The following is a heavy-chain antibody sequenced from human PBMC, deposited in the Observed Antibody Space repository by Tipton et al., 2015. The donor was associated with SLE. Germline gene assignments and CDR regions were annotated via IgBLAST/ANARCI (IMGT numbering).Heavy chain of an antibody. D-gene: IGHD3-3*01. CDR3: ARDGAGVTGAEYFQY. CDR2: FYSSGNT. V-gene: IGHV4-31*03. J-gene: IGHJ1*01. Sequence: TLSLTCTVSGDAINSGGYYWSWIRQHPGKGLEWIGYFYSSGNTYYNPSLKSRLSISVDTSKNQFSLIVSSVTAADTAVYYCARDGAGVTGAEYFQYWGQGTRVTVSS. CDR1: GDAINSGGYY.